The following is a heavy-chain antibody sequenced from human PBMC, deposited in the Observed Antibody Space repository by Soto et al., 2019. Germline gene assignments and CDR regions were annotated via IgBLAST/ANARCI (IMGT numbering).Heavy chain of an antibody. CDR3: ARESITIFGAGYGMDV. D-gene: IGHD3-3*01. CDR2: INPNSGGT. Sequence: ASLKVSCKASGYTFTGYYMHWVRQAPGQGLEWMGWINPNSGGTNYAQKFQGRVTMTRDTSISTAYMELSRLRSDDTAVYYCARESITIFGAGYGMDVWGQGTTVTVSS. CDR1: GYTFTGYY. V-gene: IGHV1-2*02. J-gene: IGHJ6*02.